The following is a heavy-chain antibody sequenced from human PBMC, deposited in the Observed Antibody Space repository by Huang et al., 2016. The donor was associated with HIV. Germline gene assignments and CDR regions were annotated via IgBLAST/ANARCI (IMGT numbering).Heavy chain of an antibody. Sequence: QLQLQESGPGLVKPSETLSLTCTVSGGSISSSSYYWGWIRQPPGKGLEWIGSIYHSGTTYDNPAIKSRVTISVDTSRTQFSLKRSSVTAADTAVYYCAAHGRIVGIPAAPLRFDPWGQGTLVTVSS. CDR3: AAHGRIVGIPAAPLRFDP. J-gene: IGHJ5*02. CDR2: IYHSGTT. CDR1: GGSISSSSYY. D-gene: IGHD6-13*01. V-gene: IGHV4-39*01.